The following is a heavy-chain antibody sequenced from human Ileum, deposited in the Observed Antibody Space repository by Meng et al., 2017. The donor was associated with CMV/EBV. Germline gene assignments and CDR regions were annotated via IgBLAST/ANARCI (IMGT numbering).Heavy chain of an antibody. CDR2: IYYSGSN. CDR3: ARDYYYYGMDV. J-gene: IGHJ6*02. CDR1: GGSISSSSYY. V-gene: IGHV4-39*07. Sequence: SETLSLTCTVSGGSISSSSYYWGWTRQPPGKGREWIGSIYYSGSNYYNPSLKSRVTISVDTSKNQFSLKRSSVTAADTAVYYCARDYYYYGMDVWGQGTTVTVSS.